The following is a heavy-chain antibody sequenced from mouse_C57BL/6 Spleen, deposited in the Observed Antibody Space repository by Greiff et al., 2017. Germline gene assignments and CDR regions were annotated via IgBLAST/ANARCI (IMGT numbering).Heavy chain of an antibody. CDR3: ARVEQLRLRAWFAY. Sequence: EVTLVESGGGLVKPGGSLKLSCAASGFTFSSYAMSWVRQTPEKRLEWVATISDGGSYTYYPDNVKGRFTISRDNAKNNLYLQMSHLKSEDTAMYYCARVEQLRLRAWFAYWGQGTLVTVSA. CDR2: ISDGGSYT. D-gene: IGHD3-2*02. J-gene: IGHJ3*01. V-gene: IGHV5-4*03. CDR1: GFTFSSYA.